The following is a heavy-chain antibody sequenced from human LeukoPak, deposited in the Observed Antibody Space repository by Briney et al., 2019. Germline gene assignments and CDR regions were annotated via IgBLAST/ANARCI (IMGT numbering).Heavy chain of an antibody. J-gene: IGHJ3*02. CDR2: IRSKAYGGTT. Sequence: PGGSLRLSCTASGFTFGDYAMSWVRQAPGKGLEWVGFIRSKAYGGTTEYAASVKGRFTISRDDSKSIAYLQMNSLNTEDTAVYYCTRGRLNYIVVVPAAHDAFDIWGQGTMVTVSS. CDR3: TRGRLNYIVVVPAAHDAFDI. D-gene: IGHD2-2*01. CDR1: GFTFGDYA. V-gene: IGHV3-49*04.